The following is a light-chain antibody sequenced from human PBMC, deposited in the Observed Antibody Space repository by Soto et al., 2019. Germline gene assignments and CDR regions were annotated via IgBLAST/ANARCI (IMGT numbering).Light chain of an antibody. J-gene: IGKJ5*01. V-gene: IGKV3-11*01. Sequence: EIVLKQSPATLSLSPGERATLSCRASQSVSSYLAWYQQKPGQAPRLLIYDASSRATGIPARFSGSGSGTDFTLTISSLEPEDSAVYYCQQRHMWPITFGQGTRLEIK. CDR3: QQRHMWPIT. CDR1: QSVSSY. CDR2: DAS.